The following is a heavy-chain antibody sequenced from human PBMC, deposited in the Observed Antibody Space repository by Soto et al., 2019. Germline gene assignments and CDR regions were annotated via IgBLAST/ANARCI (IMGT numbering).Heavy chain of an antibody. V-gene: IGHV4-30-2*01. J-gene: IGHJ4*02. CDR1: GGSISSGDYS. CDR2: ISDSGDT. CDR3: ARGSTDYFDSTCYHGYFDF. Sequence: QLQLQQSGSRLVEPSQTLSLTCAVSGGSISSGDYSWSWIRQPPGKGLEWLGYISDSGDTYFNPSLKSRATISADRSKNHFALKLSSVTAADTAVYYCARGSTDYFDSTCYHGYFDFWGQGTLVTVSS. D-gene: IGHD3-22*01.